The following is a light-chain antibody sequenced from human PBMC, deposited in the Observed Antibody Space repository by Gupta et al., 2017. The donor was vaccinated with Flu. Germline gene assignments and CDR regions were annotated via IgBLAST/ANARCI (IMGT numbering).Light chain of an antibody. V-gene: IGKV1-27*01. CDR2: AAS. Sequence: DIQMTQSPSYLSASVGDTVTINCRASQGISNYLAWYQQKPGKVPKLLIYAASNLQSGVPSRFSGSGSGTDFTLTISGLQPEDVASYYCLQYISDSQTFGGGTKVEI. CDR1: QGISNY. J-gene: IGKJ4*01. CDR3: LQYISDSQT.